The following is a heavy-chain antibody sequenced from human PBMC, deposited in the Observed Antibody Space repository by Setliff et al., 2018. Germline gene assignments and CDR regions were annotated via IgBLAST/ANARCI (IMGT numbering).Heavy chain of an antibody. J-gene: IGHJ3*02. CDR1: GFTFSSYA. CDR2: ISGSGGST. D-gene: IGHD5-18*01. CDR3: AKGVSRGYSYGYDAFDI. Sequence: GESLKISCAASGFTFSSYAMSWVRQAPGKGLEWVSAISGSGGSTYYADSVKGRFTIPRDNSKNTLYLQMNSLRAEDTAVYYCAKGVSRGYSYGYDAFDIWGQGTMVTVSS. V-gene: IGHV3-23*01.